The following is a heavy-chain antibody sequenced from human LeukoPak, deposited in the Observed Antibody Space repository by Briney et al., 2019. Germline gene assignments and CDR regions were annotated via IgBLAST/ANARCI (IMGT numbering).Heavy chain of an antibody. D-gene: IGHD2-15*01. CDR3: ARRYCSGGSCYLGVGFDY. CDR1: GFTFDDYA. V-gene: IGHV3-9*01. Sequence: HTGRSLRLSCAASGFTFDDYAMHWVRQAPGKGLEWVSGISWNSGSIGYADSVKGRLTISRDNAKNSLYLQMNSLRAEDTALYYCARRYCSGGSCYLGVGFDYWGQGTLVTVSS. J-gene: IGHJ4*02. CDR2: ISWNSGSI.